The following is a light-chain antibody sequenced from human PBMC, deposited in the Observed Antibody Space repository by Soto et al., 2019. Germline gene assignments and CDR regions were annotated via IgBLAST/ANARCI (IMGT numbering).Light chain of an antibody. CDR2: DVT. J-gene: IGLJ2*01. Sequence: QSALTQPASVSGSPGQSITISCTGTSSDVGGYNYVSWYQLHPGKAPKLMIYDVTNRPSGVSNRFSGSKSGNTASLTISVRRTEDEADYYCSSYTGNTTPLFGGGTKLTVL. CDR1: SSDVGGYNY. CDR3: SSYTGNTTPL. V-gene: IGLV2-14*01.